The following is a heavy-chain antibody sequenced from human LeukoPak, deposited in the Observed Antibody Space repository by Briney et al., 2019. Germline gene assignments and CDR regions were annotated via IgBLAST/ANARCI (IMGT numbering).Heavy chain of an antibody. Sequence: GASVKVSCKASGGTFSSYAISWVRQAPGQGLEWMGWISAYNGNTNYAQKLQGRVTMTTDTSTSTAYMDLRSLRSDDSAIYYCARGIGDYYESSGYYFHFDYWGQGTLVTVSS. CDR2: ISAYNGNT. CDR1: GGTFSSYA. D-gene: IGHD3-22*01. J-gene: IGHJ4*02. V-gene: IGHV1-18*01. CDR3: ARGIGDYYESSGYYFHFDY.